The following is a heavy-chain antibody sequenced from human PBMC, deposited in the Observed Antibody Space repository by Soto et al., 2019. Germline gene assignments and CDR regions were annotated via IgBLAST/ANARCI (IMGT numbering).Heavy chain of an antibody. Sequence: ASVKVSCKASGYSFTSNAITWVRQAPGQGLEWMGWISTYSGDANYAQKFQGRVTITADESTSTAYMELSSLRSEDTAVYYCARGYYYDSSGYSTGSDYWGQGTLVTVSS. CDR1: GYSFTSNA. CDR3: ARGYYYDSSGYSTGSDY. CDR2: ISTYSGDA. D-gene: IGHD3-22*01. V-gene: IGHV1-18*04. J-gene: IGHJ4*02.